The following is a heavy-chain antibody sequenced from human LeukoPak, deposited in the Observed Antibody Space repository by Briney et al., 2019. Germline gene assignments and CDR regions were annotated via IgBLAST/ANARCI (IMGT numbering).Heavy chain of an antibody. CDR3: ARDFGGGYGHFQH. Sequence: PGESLKISCKGSGYNFSNYWLGWVRQLPGKGLEWMGIIYPGDSDTRYSPSFQGQVTISADKSISTAYLQWSSLEASDTAIYYCARDFGGGYGHFQHWGQGTLVTVSS. V-gene: IGHV5-51*01. J-gene: IGHJ1*01. CDR1: GYNFSNYW. D-gene: IGHD1-26*01. CDR2: IYPGDSDT.